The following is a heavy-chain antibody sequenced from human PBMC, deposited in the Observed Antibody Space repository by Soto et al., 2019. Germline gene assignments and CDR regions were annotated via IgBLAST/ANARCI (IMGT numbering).Heavy chain of an antibody. CDR3: AHSRPPRLLDY. D-gene: IGHD6-6*01. J-gene: IGHJ4*02. Sequence: QITLKESGPTLVKPTQTLTLTCTFSGFSLSSSGVGVGWIRQPPGKALEWLALIYWDDDKRYSSSLNSRLTITKDTSKNQVVLTMTNMDPVDTATYYCAHSRPPRLLDYWGQGTLVTVSS. CDR1: GFSLSSSGVG. V-gene: IGHV2-5*02. CDR2: IYWDDDK.